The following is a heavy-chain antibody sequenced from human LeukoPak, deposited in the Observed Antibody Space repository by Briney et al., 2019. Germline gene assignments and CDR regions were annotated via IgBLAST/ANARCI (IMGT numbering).Heavy chain of an antibody. CDR2: ISGYTGHT. V-gene: IGHV1-18*01. Sequence: ASVKVSCKASGYTFTSYGISWVRQAPGQGLEWMGWISGYTGHTNYAQNLQGRVTMTTDTSTSTAYMELRSLRSDDTAVYYCARDRCGAECDSTRYYFDYWGQGTLVTVSS. D-gene: IGHD2-21*01. CDR1: GYTFTSYG. J-gene: IGHJ4*02. CDR3: ARDRCGAECDSTRYYFDY.